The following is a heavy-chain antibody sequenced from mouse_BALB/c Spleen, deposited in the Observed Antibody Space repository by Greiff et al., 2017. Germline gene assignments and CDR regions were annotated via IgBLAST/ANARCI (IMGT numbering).Heavy chain of an antibody. CDR2: INPSNGRT. D-gene: IGHD2-10*02. CDR3: ARQYGNHYYAMDY. Sequence: QVQLQQPGAELVKPGASVKLSCQASGYTFTSYWMHWVKQRPGQGLEWIGEINPSNGRTNYNEKFKSKATLTVDNSSSTAYMQLSSLTSEDSAVYYCARQYGNHYYAMDYWGQGTSVTVSS. V-gene: IGHV1S81*02. CDR1: GYTFTSYW. J-gene: IGHJ4*01.